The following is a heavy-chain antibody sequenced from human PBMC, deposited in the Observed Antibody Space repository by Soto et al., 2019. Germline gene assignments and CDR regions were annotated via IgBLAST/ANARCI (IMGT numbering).Heavy chain of an antibody. CDR1: GDSMTKYY. CDR3: ARTVGAAYYFDF. D-gene: IGHD1-26*01. J-gene: IGHJ4*02. CDR2: IYTSGST. V-gene: IGHV4-4*07. Sequence: SETLSLTCNVSGDSMTKYYWSWIRQPAGKGLEWIGRIYTSGSTNYNPSLKSRVTVSIDTSNNHFSLNLKSVTAADTAVCYCARTVGAAYYFDFWGQGALVTVSS.